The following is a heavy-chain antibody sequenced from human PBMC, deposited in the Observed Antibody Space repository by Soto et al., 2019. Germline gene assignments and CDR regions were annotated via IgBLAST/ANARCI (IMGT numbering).Heavy chain of an antibody. CDR1: GFSFSTYG. J-gene: IGHJ4*02. Sequence: QVHLVESGGGVVQPGRSLRLSCAASGFSFSTYGMHWVRQAPGKGLEWVAVISNDGSNKYYADSVKGRFTISRDNSKKRLALQMSSLRADDTAVYYCATGFGNYWAFAYGGQGTLVTVS. V-gene: IGHV3-30*03. D-gene: IGHD1-26*01. CDR3: ATGFGNYWAFAY. CDR2: ISNDGSNK.